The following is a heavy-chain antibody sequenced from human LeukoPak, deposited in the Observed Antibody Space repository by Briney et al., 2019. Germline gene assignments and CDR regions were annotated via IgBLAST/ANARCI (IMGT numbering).Heavy chain of an antibody. CDR1: XXXFSGYY. D-gene: IGHD3-10*01. V-gene: IGHV4-34*01. CDR2: INDSGTT. CDR3: ARSGRYQIY. J-gene: IGHJ4*02. Sequence: SETLSLTCAXXXXXFSGYYWSWIRQPPGKGLEWIGEINDSGTTNYNPSLKSRVTISEDTFRNQFSLKLSSVTAADTAVYYCARSGRYQIYWGRGTLVTVSS.